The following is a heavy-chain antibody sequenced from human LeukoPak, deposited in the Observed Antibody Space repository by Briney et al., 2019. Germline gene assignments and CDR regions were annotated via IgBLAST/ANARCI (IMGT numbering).Heavy chain of an antibody. Sequence: SETLSLTCTVSGGSISSNSHYWGWIRQPPGKGLEWIGSVYYSGSTYYSPSLQSRVTISEDTSKNQFSLKLSSVTAADTAVYYCARVKGGYFDYWGQGTLVTVSS. J-gene: IGHJ4*02. CDR1: GGSISSNSHY. CDR2: VYYSGST. D-gene: IGHD3-22*01. V-gene: IGHV4-39*07. CDR3: ARVKGGYFDY.